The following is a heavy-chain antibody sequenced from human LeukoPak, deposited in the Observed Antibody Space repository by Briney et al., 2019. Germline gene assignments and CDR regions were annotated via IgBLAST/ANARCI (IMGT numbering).Heavy chain of an antibody. Sequence: PGGSLRLSCAASGLAFSAYKMHWVRQAPGEALMWVSRIKSDGSSTTYADSVKGRFTISRDNAKNTLYLQMNSLRAEDTAVYYCSRDSLSSCGGDCYSGLDVWGQGTTVTVSS. CDR2: IKSDGSST. CDR1: GLAFSAYK. D-gene: IGHD2-21*02. CDR3: SRDSLSSCGGDCYSGLDV. V-gene: IGHV3-74*01. J-gene: IGHJ6*02.